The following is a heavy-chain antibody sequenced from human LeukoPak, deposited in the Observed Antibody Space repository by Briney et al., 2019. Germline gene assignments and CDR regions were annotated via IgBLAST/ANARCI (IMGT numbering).Heavy chain of an antibody. CDR2: VYYSGTT. V-gene: IGHV4-39*07. CDR1: GGSISSSSYY. CDR3: ARDSYGSGSNHDY. J-gene: IGHJ4*02. D-gene: IGHD3-10*01. Sequence: SETLSLTCSVSGGSISSSSYYWGWIRQPPGKGLEWIGSVYYSGTTYYNPSLKSRVTISVATSRNQFSLSLTSVTVADTAVYFCARDSYGSGSNHDYWGQGILVTVSS.